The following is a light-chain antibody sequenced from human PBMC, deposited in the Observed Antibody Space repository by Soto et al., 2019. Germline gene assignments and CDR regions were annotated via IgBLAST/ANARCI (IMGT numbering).Light chain of an antibody. CDR2: DVS. Sequence: QSALTQPRSVSGSPGQSVTISCTGNSSDVGGYNYVSWYQQHPGKAPKLMIYDVSKRPSGVPDRFSGSKSGNTASLTISGLQAEDEADYYCCSYAGNYIKVFGTGTKLTVL. CDR1: SSDVGGYNY. CDR3: CSYAGNYIKV. V-gene: IGLV2-11*01. J-gene: IGLJ1*01.